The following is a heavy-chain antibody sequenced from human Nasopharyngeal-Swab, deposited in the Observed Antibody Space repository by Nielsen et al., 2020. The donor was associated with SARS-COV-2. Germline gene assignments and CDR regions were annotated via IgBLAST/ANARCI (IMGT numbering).Heavy chain of an antibody. CDR3: AKDLPLSFGIAAAGEDP. D-gene: IGHD6-13*01. J-gene: IGHJ5*02. V-gene: IGHV3-23*01. CDR2: ISGSGGST. Sequence: WIRQPPGKGLEWVSAISGSGGSTYYADSVKGRFTISRDNSKNTLYLQMNSLRAEDTAVYYCAKDLPLSFGIAAAGEDPWGQGTLVTVSS.